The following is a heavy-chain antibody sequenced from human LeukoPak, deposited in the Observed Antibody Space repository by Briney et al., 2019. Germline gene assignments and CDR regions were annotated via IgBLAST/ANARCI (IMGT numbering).Heavy chain of an antibody. CDR2: INPNSGGT. J-gene: IGHJ3*02. Sequence: ASVKVSCKASGYTFTGYYMHWVRQAPGQGLEWMGWINPNSGGTNYAQKFQDSVTMTTDTSITTAYMELSRLTSDDTAVYYCTRGPSCGGDCLDAFDIWGQGTMIAVSS. CDR1: GYTFTGYY. V-gene: IGHV1-2*04. D-gene: IGHD2-21*02. CDR3: TRGPSCGGDCLDAFDI.